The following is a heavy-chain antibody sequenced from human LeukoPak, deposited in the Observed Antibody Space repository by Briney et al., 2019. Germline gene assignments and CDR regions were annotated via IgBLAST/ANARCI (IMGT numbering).Heavy chain of an antibody. V-gene: IGHV3-48*02. CDR3: ARDHNWGFDY. D-gene: IGHD7-27*01. CDR2: ISPTYDI. CDR1: GFIFSSFA. J-gene: IGHJ4*02. Sequence: GGSLRLSCAASGFIFSSFAMNWVRQAPGKGLEWVSYISPTYDIYYSDSVKGRFTISRDNAKNSLYLQMNSLRDEDTAVYYCARDHNWGFDYWGRGTRVAVSS.